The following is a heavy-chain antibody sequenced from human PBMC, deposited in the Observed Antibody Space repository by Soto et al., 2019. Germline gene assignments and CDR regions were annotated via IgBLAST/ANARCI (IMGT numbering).Heavy chain of an antibody. D-gene: IGHD1-26*01. CDR3: ARDGGRQGATVYYYYGMDV. CDR1: GFTFSSYA. Sequence: ESGGGVVQPGRSLRLSCAASGFTFSSYAMHWVRQAPGKGLEWVAVISYDGSNKYYADSVKGRFTISRDNSKNTLYLQMNSLRAEDTAVYYCARDGGRQGATVYYYYGMDVWGQGTTVTVSS. CDR2: ISYDGSNK. V-gene: IGHV3-30-3*01. J-gene: IGHJ6*02.